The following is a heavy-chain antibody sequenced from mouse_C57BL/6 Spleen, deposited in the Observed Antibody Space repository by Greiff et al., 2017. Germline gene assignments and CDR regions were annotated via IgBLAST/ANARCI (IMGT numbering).Heavy chain of an antibody. D-gene: IGHD2-3*01. CDR3: ARMDLNGYYLLAD. CDR1: GFTFSDYG. CDR2: ISSGSSTI. Sequence: EVQGVEPGGGLVKPGGSLKLSCAASGFTFSDYGMHWVRQAPEKGLEWVAYISSGSSTIYYAETVTGRFTISRDNANNTLFLQMTSLRSEDTAMYYCARMDLNGYYLLADWGQGTLVTVSA. V-gene: IGHV5-17*01. J-gene: IGHJ3*01.